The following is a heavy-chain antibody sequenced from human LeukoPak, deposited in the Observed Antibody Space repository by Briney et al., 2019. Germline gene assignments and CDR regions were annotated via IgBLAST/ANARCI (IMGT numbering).Heavy chain of an antibody. CDR1: GFTFDDYA. V-gene: IGHV3-9*01. J-gene: IGHJ4*02. CDR3: AKSSEYSSSSTNFDY. D-gene: IGHD6-6*01. CDR2: ISWNSGSI. Sequence: PGGSLRLSCAASGFTFDDYAMHWVRQAPGKGLEWVSGISWNSGSIGYADSVKGRFTISRDNAKNSLYLQMNSLRAEDTALYYCAKSSEYSSSSTNFDYWGQGTLVTVSS.